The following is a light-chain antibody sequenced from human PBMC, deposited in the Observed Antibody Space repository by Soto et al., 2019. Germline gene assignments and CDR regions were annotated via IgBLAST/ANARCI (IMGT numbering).Light chain of an antibody. J-gene: IGKJ2*01. V-gene: IGKV3-20*01. CDR1: QSVSSSY. Sequence: EVVSTQSPVTLSLSPGERATLSCRASQSVSSSYLAWYQQKPGQAPRLLISGASSRATGITDRFSGSGSGTDFTLTISRLEPEDFAVYYCQEYDTSIWAYTFGQGTKLEIK. CDR3: QEYDTSIWAYT. CDR2: GAS.